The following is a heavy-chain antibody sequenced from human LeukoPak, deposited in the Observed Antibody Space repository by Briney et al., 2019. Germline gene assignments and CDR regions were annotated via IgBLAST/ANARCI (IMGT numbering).Heavy chain of an antibody. CDR2: IYYSGST. D-gene: IGHD2-21*02. Sequence: PSETLSLTCSVSGGSVSSGSCYWSWIRQPPGKGLEWIGYIYYSGSTNYNPSLKSRVTISVDTSKNQFSLKLSSVTAADTAVYYCARALVTAILYEDWGQGTLVTVSS. J-gene: IGHJ4*02. CDR1: GGSVSSGSCY. V-gene: IGHV4-61*01. CDR3: ARALVTAILYED.